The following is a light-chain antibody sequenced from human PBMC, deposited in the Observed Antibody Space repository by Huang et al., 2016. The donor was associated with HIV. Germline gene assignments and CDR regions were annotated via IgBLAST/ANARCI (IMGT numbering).Light chain of an antibody. CDR2: GAS. CDR1: QSVSNY. CDR3: QQYGGSPLT. J-gene: IGKJ4*01. V-gene: IGKV3-20*01. Sequence: EIVLTQSPGTLSLSPGERATLSCRASQSVSNYLAWYQQKPGQAPRLLIYGASSRATGSPDRFSGSGSGTDFTLTISRLEPEDFAFYYCQQYGGSPLTFGGGIKVETK.